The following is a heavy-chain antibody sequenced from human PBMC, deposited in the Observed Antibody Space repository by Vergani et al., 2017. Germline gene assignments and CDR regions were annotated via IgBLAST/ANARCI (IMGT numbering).Heavy chain of an antibody. CDR2: IIPIFGTA. D-gene: IGHD5-18*01. CDR3: ARFKRGVDTVVPNESENWCDP. CDR1: GGTFSSYA. V-gene: IGHV1-69*01. J-gene: IGHJ5*02. Sequence: QVQLVQSGAEVKKPGSSVKVSCKASGGTFSSYAISWVRQAPGQGLEWMGVIIPIFGTANYAQKFQGRVTITADESTSTAYMELSRLRSEDTTVYYWARFKRGVDTVVPNESENWCDPWGQGTLVTVSS.